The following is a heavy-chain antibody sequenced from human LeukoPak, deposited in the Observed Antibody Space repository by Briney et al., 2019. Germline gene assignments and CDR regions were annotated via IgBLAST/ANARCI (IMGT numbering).Heavy chain of an antibody. CDR1: GFTFSSYS. Sequence: GGSLRLSCAASGFTFSSYSMNWVRQAPGKGLEWVSFISSSRSYIYYADSVKGRFTISRDNAKNSLYLQMNSLRAEDTALYYCARQRCGGDCYSGAFDIWGQRTMVTVSS. V-gene: IGHV3-21*01. CDR3: ARQRCGGDCYSGAFDI. CDR2: ISSSRSYI. D-gene: IGHD2-21*02. J-gene: IGHJ3*02.